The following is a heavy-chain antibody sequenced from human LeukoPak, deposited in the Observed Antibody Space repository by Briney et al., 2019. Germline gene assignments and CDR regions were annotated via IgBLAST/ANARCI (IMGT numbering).Heavy chain of an antibody. J-gene: IGHJ6*03. CDR2: ISSGGSTI. CDR3: ARDSPITGSFYYYMDV. D-gene: IGHD1-20*01. V-gene: IGHV3-48*03. CDR1: GFTFSSYG. Sequence: HSGGSLRLSCAASGFTFSSYGMNWVRQAPGKGLEWVSYISSGGSTIYYADSVKGRFTISRDNAKNSLYLQMSSLRAEDTAVYYCARDSPITGSFYYYMDVWGKGTTVTVSS.